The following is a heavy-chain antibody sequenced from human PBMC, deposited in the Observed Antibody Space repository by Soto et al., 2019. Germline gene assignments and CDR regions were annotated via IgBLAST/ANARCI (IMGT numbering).Heavy chain of an antibody. J-gene: IGHJ6*03. D-gene: IGHD6-6*01. V-gene: IGHV3-30*18. Sequence: QLQLVESGGGVVQPGRSLRLSCAASGFTFSTYGMHWVRQAPGKWLEWVAVISYDGNNKYYADSVKGRFTISRDNSKNTLYLQMNSLRPEDTAVYYCAKVSAQLVPYFYFHYMDVWGKGTTVTVSS. CDR1: GFTFSTYG. CDR3: AKVSAQLVPYFYFHYMDV. CDR2: ISYDGNNK.